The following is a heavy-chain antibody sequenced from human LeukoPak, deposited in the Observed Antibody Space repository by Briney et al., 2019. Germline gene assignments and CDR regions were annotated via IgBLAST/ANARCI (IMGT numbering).Heavy chain of an antibody. D-gene: IGHD4-17*01. V-gene: IGHV1-2*04. CDR1: GYTFTGYY. J-gene: IGHJ6*02. CDR2: INPNSSGT. CDR3: ARDPDYGDYYGMDV. Sequence: ASVKVSCKASGYTFTGYYMHWVRQAPGQGLEWMGWINPNSSGTNYAQKFQGWVTMTRDTSISTAYMELSRLRSDDTAVYYCARDPDYGDYYGMDVWGQGTTVTVSS.